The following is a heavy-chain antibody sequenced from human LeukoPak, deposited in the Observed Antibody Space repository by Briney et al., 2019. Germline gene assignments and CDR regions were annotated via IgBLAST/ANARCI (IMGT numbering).Heavy chain of an antibody. Sequence: GRSLRLSCAASGFTFSSYGMHWVRQAPGKGLEWVAVISYDGSNKYYADSVKGRFTISRDNSKNTLYLQMNSLRAEDTAVYYCAKDRGSSSAIDYWGQGTLVTVSS. D-gene: IGHD6-6*01. CDR1: GFTFSSYG. J-gene: IGHJ4*02. CDR2: ISYDGSNK. V-gene: IGHV3-30*18. CDR3: AKDRGSSSAIDY.